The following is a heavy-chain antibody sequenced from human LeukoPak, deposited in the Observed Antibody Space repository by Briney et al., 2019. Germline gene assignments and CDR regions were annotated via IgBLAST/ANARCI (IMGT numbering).Heavy chain of an antibody. D-gene: IGHD4-17*01. CDR1: GDSVSSNGVA. CDR2: TYYRSQWYH. V-gene: IGHV6-1*01. CDR3: ARVTLGTVTNDYYFDY. Sequence: SQTLSLTCAISGDSVSSNGVAWNWIRQSPSRGLEWLGRTYYRSQWYHEYAVSVKSRITINPDTSKNQFSLHLNSVTPEDTAVYYCARVTLGTVTNDYYFDYWGQGTLVTVSP. J-gene: IGHJ4*02.